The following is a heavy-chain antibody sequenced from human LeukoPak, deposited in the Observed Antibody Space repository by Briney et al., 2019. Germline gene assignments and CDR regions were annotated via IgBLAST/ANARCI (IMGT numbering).Heavy chain of an antibody. CDR2: ISSSSSTI. CDR1: GFTFSSYS. CDR3: ASSDGFDY. Sequence: GGSLRLSCAASGFTFSSYSMNWGRQAPGKGLEWVSYISSSSSTIYYAHSLKGRFTTSRDTAKNSLYLQMNSLRAEDTAVYYCASSDGFDYWGQGTLVTVSS. J-gene: IGHJ4*02. V-gene: IGHV3-48*01.